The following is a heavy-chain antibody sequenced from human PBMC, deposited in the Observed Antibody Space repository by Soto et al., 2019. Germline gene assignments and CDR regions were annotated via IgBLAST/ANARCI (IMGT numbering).Heavy chain of an antibody. CDR1: GFTFSSYA. D-gene: IGHD6-13*01. CDR3: AKRRESGGWHQLVLGYFDN. CDR2: ISGSGGST. V-gene: IGHV3-23*01. J-gene: IGHJ4*02. Sequence: EVQLLESGGGLVQPGGSLRLSCAASGFTFSSYAMSWVRQAPGKGLEWVSAISGSGGSTYYADSVKGRFTVSRDNSKNTLYMQMNSLRAADTAVYYCAKRRESGGWHQLVLGYFDNWGQGTLVTVSS.